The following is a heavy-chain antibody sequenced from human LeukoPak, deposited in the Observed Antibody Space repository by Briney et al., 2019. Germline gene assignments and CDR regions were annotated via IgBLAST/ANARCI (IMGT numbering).Heavy chain of an antibody. CDR1: GGSISSSNW. V-gene: IGHV4-4*02. D-gene: IGHD6-25*01. CDR3: AREHDYSRAAGAFDI. J-gene: IGHJ3*02. CDR2: IYHSGST. Sequence: SETLSLTCAVSGGSISSSNWWSWVRQPPGKGLEWIGEIYHSGSTNYNPSLKSRVTISVDKSKNQFSLKLSSVTAADTAVYYCAREHDYSRAAGAFDIWGQGTMVTVSS.